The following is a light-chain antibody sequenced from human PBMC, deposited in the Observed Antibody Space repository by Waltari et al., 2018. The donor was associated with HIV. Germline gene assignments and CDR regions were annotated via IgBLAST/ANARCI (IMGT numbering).Light chain of an antibody. Sequence: SYGLTQPPSVSVSPGQTARITCSGDTLSKEYGYWYQQKPGQAPVLLIYRDKERSSGIPKRFSGSSSGTTVTLAISGVQAEDEADYYCLSSDSRGVHKLFGGGTKLTVL. V-gene: IGLV3-25*03. J-gene: IGLJ3*02. CDR3: LSSDSRGVHKL. CDR1: TLSKEY. CDR2: RDK.